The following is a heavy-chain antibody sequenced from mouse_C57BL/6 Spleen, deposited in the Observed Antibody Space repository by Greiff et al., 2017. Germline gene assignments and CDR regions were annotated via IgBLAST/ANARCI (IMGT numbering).Heavy chain of an antibody. Sequence: QVQLQQPGTELVKPAASVKLSCTASGYTFTSYWMHWVKPRPGQGLEWIGNINPSNGGTNYNEKFKSKATLTVDRSSSTAYMQLSSLTSEDSAIYYCARPDGNYENYFAYWGQGTTLTVSS. V-gene: IGHV1-53*01. CDR2: INPSNGGT. CDR1: GYTFTSYW. J-gene: IGHJ2*01. D-gene: IGHD2-1*01. CDR3: ARPDGNYENYFAY.